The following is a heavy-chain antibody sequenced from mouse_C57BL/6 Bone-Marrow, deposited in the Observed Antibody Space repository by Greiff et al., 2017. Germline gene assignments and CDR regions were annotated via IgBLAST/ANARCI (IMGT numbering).Heavy chain of an antibody. CDR3: TTEFITNTYVDY. D-gene: IGHD1-1*01. Sequence: VQLKESGAELVRPGASVKLSCTASGFNIKDDYMHWVKQRPEQGLEWIGWIDPENGDTEYASKFQGKATITADTSSNTAYLQLSSLTSEDTAVYYCTTEFITNTYVDYWGQGTTLTVSS. J-gene: IGHJ2*01. CDR1: GFNIKDDY. CDR2: IDPENGDT. V-gene: IGHV14-4*01.